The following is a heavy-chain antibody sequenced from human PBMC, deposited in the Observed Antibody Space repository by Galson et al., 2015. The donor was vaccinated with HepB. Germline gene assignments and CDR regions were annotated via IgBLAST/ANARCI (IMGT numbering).Heavy chain of an antibody. D-gene: IGHD3-22*01. CDR3: ARGPTPSVYITMIERDAKGMDV. J-gene: IGHJ6*02. V-gene: IGHV3-23*01. Sequence: SLRLSCAASGFTFSSYAMSWVRQAPGKGLEWVSAISGSGGSTYYADSVKGRFTISRDNSKNTLYLQMNSLRAEDTAVYYCARGPTPSVYITMIERDAKGMDVWGQGTTVTVSS. CDR2: ISGSGGST. CDR1: GFTFSSYA.